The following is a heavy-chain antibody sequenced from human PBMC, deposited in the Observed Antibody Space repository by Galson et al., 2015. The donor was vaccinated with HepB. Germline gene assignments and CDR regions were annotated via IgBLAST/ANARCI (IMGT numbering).Heavy chain of an antibody. V-gene: IGHV1-69*13. J-gene: IGHJ4*02. D-gene: IGHD1-26*01. CDR3: AAFTSRELGLDY. Sequence: SVKVSCKASGGTFSSYAISWVRQAPGQGLEWMGGIIPIFGTANYAQKFQGRVTITADESTSTAYMELSSLRSEDTAVYYCAAFTSRELGLDYWGQGTLVTVSS. CDR2: IIPIFGTA. CDR1: GGTFSSYA.